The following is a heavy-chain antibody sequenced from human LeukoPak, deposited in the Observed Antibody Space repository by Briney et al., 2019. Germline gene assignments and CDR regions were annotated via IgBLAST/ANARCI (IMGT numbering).Heavy chain of an antibody. V-gene: IGHV3-30*02. CDR2: IHNDGTQG. Sequence: PGGSLRLSCAASGFTFSSYGIHWVRQAPGKGLEWVAVIHNDGTQGQYGDSVKGRFTISKDNSQSTLYLQMNNLRDDDTAVYYCAKEGDEFRGYLDVWGKGTTVTVSS. CDR1: GFTFSSYG. J-gene: IGHJ6*03. CDR3: AKEGDEFRGYLDV. D-gene: IGHD2-21*02.